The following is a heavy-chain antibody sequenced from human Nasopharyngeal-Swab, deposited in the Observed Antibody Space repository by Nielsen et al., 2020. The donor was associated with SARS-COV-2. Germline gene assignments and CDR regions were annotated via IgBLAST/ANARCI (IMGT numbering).Heavy chain of an antibody. D-gene: IGHD5-12*01. CDR3: AKDRDSGDDSEEYYHYYGMDV. J-gene: IGHJ6*02. CDR2: IRGGSDST. Sequence: GESLKISCAASGFTFSNFAMSWVRQAPGKGLEWVSVIRGGSDSTYYTDSVRGRFTISRDNSKNTLNLQMNNLRAEDTAIYYCAKDRDSGDDSEEYYHYYGMDVWGQGAPVTVSS. V-gene: IGHV3-23*01. CDR1: GFTFSNFA.